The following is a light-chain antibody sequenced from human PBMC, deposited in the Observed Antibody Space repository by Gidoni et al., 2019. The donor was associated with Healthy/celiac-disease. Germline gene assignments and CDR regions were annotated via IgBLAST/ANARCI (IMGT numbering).Light chain of an antibody. V-gene: IGLV2-8*01. J-gene: IGLJ1*01. Sequence: QSALTQPPSASGCPGQSVTISCTGTSSDIGAYNYVSWFQHHPGKAPKVMIYEVDKRPSGVPDRFSGSKSGNTASLTVSGLQPEDEADYYCSSYAGSNNLGVFGTGTTVTVL. CDR1: SSDIGAYNY. CDR2: EVD. CDR3: SSYAGSNNLGV.